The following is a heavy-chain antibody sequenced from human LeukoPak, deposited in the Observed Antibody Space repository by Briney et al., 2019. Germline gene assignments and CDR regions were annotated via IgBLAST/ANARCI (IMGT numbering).Heavy chain of an antibody. Sequence: SETLSLTCTVSGGSISSYYWSWIRQPPGKGLEWIGYIYYSGSTNYNPSLKSRVTISVDTSKNQFSLKLSSVTAADTAVYYCARLPYITGWYFDYWGRGTLVTVSS. CDR3: ARLPYITGWYFDY. J-gene: IGHJ4*02. D-gene: IGHD6-19*01. CDR1: GGSISSYY. CDR2: IYYSGST. V-gene: IGHV4-59*08.